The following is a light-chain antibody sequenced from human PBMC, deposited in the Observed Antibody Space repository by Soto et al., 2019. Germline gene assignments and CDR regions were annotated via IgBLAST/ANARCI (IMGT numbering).Light chain of an antibody. CDR1: SSNIGTNY. J-gene: IGLJ1*01. CDR3: ASWDDSLSAYV. CDR2: SNN. V-gene: IGLV1-47*02. Sequence: QSVLTQPPSESGTPGQRVTISCSGRSSNIGTNYVYWYQQLPGAAPKLLIYSNNQRPSGVPDRFSGSKSGTSASLAIRGLRSEAEADYSCASWDDSLSAYVFGTGTQVNVL.